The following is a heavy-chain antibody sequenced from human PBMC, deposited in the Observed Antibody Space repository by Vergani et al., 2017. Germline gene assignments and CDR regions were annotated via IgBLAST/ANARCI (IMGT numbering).Heavy chain of an antibody. CDR2: IFSNDEK. V-gene: IGHV2-26*01. Sequence: QVTLKESGPVLVKPTETLTLTCTVSGFSLSNARMGVSWIRQPPGKALEWLAHIFSNDEKSYSTSLKSRLTISKDTSKSQVVLTMTDMDPVDTATYYCARISWKDTYYYYYYMDVWGKGTTVTVSS. CDR1: GFSLSNARMG. J-gene: IGHJ6*03. D-gene: IGHD1-1*01. CDR3: ARISWKDTYYYYYYMDV.